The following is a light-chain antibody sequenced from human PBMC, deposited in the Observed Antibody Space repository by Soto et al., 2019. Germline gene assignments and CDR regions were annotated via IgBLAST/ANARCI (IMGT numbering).Light chain of an antibody. J-gene: IGKJ4*01. CDR3: QQFNSYLT. CDR2: DAS. CDR1: QGISTA. Sequence: AIQLTQSPSSLSASVGDRVTITCLASQGISTALAWYQQKPGKAPKLLIYDASSVESGVPSRFSGSGSGTEFTRTISSLQPEDFATYYCQQFNSYLTFGGGTKVEIK. V-gene: IGKV1-13*02.